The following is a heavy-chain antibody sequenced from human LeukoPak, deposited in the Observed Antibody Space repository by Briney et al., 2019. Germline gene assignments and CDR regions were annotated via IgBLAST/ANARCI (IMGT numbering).Heavy chain of an antibody. Sequence: PGGSLRLSCAASGFTFSIYAMHWVRQAPGKGLEYVSAISSNGGSTYYANSVKGRFTISRDNSKNTLYLQMGSLRAEDMAVYYCARDYCSGGSCYSGGVYFDYWGQGTLVTVSS. V-gene: IGHV3-64*01. CDR3: ARDYCSGGSCYSGGVYFDY. D-gene: IGHD2-15*01. CDR2: ISSNGGST. J-gene: IGHJ4*02. CDR1: GFTFSIYA.